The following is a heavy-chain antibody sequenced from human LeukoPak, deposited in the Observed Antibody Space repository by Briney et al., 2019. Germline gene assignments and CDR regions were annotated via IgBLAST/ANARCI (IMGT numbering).Heavy chain of an antibody. Sequence: GGSLRLSCAASGFTFDDYGMSWVRQAPGKGLEWVSGINWNGGSTGYADSVKGRFTISRDNAKNSLYLQMNSLRAGDTALYYCARFLKSPPRTQLLYKGGFPEAYMDVWGKGTTVTVSS. CDR2: INWNGGST. V-gene: IGHV3-20*04. J-gene: IGHJ6*03. CDR3: ARFLKSPPRTQLLYKGGFPEAYMDV. CDR1: GFTFDDYG. D-gene: IGHD2-2*02.